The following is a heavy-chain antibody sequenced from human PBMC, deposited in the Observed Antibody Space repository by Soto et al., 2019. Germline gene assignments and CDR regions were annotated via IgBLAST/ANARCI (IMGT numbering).Heavy chain of an antibody. CDR1: GGCISSSNW. V-gene: IGHV4-4*02. CDR2: IYHSGST. CDR3: ARAGYSSGWYLDY. D-gene: IGHD6-19*01. J-gene: IGHJ4*02. Sequence: SETLSLTCAVSGGCISSSNWWSWVRQPPGKGLEWIGEIYHSGSTNYNPSLKSRVTISVDKSKNQFSLKLSSVTAADTAVYYCARAGYSSGWYLDYWGQGTLVTVS.